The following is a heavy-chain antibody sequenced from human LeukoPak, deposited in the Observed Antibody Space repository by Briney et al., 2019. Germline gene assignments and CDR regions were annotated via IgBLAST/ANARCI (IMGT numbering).Heavy chain of an antibody. Sequence: PGGSLRLSCAASGFTSSDYYMSCIRQAPGKGLEWVSYISDSSGYTKDADSVKGRFTISRDNAKKSLYLQMNSLRAEDTAVYYCARDRVGGSYVFDIWGQGTMVTVSS. CDR3: ARDRVGGSYVFDI. CDR1: GFTSSDYY. CDR2: ISDSSGYT. J-gene: IGHJ3*02. D-gene: IGHD1-26*01. V-gene: IGHV3-11*06.